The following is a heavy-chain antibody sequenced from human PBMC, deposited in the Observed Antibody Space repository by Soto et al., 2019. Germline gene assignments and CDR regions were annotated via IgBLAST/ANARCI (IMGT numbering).Heavy chain of an antibody. CDR3: ARGGEVVAQDLEAFDI. CDR2: IIPIFGTA. J-gene: IGHJ3*02. CDR1: GGTFSSYA. D-gene: IGHD3-22*01. V-gene: IGHV1-69*01. Sequence: QVQLVQSGAEVKKPGSSVKVSCKASGGTFSSYAISWVRQAPGQGLAWMGGIIPIFGTANYAQKFQGRVTITADESTSTAYMELSSLRSEDTAVYYCARGGEVVAQDLEAFDIWGQGTMVTVSS.